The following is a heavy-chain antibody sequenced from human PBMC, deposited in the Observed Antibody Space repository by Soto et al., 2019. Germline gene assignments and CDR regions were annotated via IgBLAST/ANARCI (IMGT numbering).Heavy chain of an antibody. J-gene: IGHJ4*02. Sequence: GESLKISCKGSGYSFATYWISWVRQMPGKGLEWMGRIDPSDSYTNYSPSFQGHVTISGDESISTAYLQWSSLKASDTAMYYCARGPRGTTPWSDYWGQGTLVTVSS. CDR2: IDPSDSYT. CDR3: ARGPRGTTPWSDY. CDR1: GYSFATYW. V-gene: IGHV5-10-1*01. D-gene: IGHD4-17*01.